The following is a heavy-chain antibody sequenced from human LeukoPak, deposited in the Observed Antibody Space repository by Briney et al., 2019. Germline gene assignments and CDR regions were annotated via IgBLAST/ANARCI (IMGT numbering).Heavy chain of an antibody. D-gene: IGHD1-26*01. CDR1: GGSISSYY. Sequence: SETLSLTCTVSGGSISSYYWSWIRQPPGKGLEWIGYIYYSGSANYNPSLKSRVTISVDTSKNQFSLKLSSVTAADTAVYYCARVGGAEVDYWGQGTLVTVSS. J-gene: IGHJ4*02. V-gene: IGHV4-59*01. CDR2: IYYSGSA. CDR3: ARVGGAEVDY.